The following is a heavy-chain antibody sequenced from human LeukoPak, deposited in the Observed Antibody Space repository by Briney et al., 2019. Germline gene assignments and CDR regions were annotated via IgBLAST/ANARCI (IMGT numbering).Heavy chain of an antibody. J-gene: IGHJ4*02. D-gene: IGHD1-26*01. CDR2: IYSGGST. CDR3: ATSGGYYQFDY. V-gene: IGHV3-53*01. Sequence: PGGSLRLSCAASGFTVSSNYMNWVRQAPGKGLEWVSVIYSGGSTYYVDSVKGRFTISRDNSKNTLYLQMNSLRADDTAVYYCATSGGYYQFDYWGQGNPGHRLL. CDR1: GFTVSSNY.